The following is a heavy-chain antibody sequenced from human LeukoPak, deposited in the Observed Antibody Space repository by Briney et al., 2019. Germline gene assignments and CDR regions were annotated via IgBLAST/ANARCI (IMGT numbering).Heavy chain of an antibody. CDR1: GGSISSYY. V-gene: IGHV4-59*01. J-gene: IGHJ2*01. D-gene: IGHD3-22*01. CDR2: TYYSGST. Sequence: SETLSLTSTVSGGSISSYYWSWIRQPPGKGLEWIGYTYYSGSTNYNPSLKSRVTISVDTSKNQFSLKLSSVTAADTAVYYCARVRIVVVRDWYFDLWGRGTLVTVSS. CDR3: ARVRIVVVRDWYFDL.